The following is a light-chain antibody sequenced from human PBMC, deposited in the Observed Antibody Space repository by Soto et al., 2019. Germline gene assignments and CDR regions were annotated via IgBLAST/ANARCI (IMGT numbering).Light chain of an antibody. CDR2: DVV. Sequence: QSALTQPASVSGSPGQSITISCSGASSDIASYNYVSWYQQHPDKPPKLMVYDVVIRPSGVSTRFSGSKSGNTASLTSSRLLDEDEADYYCSSYTSRNTVVFGGGTKVTVL. J-gene: IGLJ3*02. CDR1: SSDIASYNY. V-gene: IGLV2-14*01. CDR3: SSYTSRNTVV.